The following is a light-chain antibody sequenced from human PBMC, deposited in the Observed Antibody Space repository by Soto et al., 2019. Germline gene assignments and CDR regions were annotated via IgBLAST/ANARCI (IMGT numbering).Light chain of an antibody. CDR2: RAS. Sequence: EIVLTQSPGTLSLSPGERATLSCRASQSVSSNYLAWYQQKPGQAPKVLIYRASIRATGIPDRFTGSGSGTDFTLTISRLEPEDFAVYYCQQRSNWPWTFGQGTKVDIK. V-gene: IGKV3D-20*02. CDR3: QQRSNWPWT. CDR1: QSVSSNY. J-gene: IGKJ1*01.